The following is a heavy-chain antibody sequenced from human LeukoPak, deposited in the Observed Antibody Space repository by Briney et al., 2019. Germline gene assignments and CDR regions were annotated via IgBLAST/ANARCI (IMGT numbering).Heavy chain of an antibody. J-gene: IGHJ1*01. CDR3: TSPQADSGATYFRH. Sequence: GGSLRLSCAASGFTFSGSTMHWVRQASGKRLEWIGRIRSKVSSYATAYAASVKGRFTISRDDAKNTAYLQMDSLKTEDTAVYYCTSPQADSGATYFRHWGQGTLVTVSS. V-gene: IGHV3-73*01. D-gene: IGHD6-19*01. CDR1: GFTFSGST. CDR2: IRSKVSSYAT.